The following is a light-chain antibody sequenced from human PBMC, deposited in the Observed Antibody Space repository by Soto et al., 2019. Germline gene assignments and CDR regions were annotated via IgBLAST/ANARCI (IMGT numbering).Light chain of an antibody. CDR1: QGISSW. CDR2: AAS. J-gene: IGKJ1*01. V-gene: IGKV1-12*01. CDR3: QQTYTTPWT. Sequence: DIQMTQSASSLSASVGDRVTITCRASQGISSWLAWYQQTPGKAPKLLIYAASSLRSGVPSRFSGSGSGTDCALTINSLQTEDGGTIYGQQTYTTPWTFGQGTKVDIK.